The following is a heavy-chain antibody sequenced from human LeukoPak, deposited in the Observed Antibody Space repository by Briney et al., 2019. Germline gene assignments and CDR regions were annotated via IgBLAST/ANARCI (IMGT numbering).Heavy chain of an antibody. CDR3: ARAGVQAVAGTGNDY. CDR1: GFTFSSYA. D-gene: IGHD6-19*01. Sequence: PGGSLRLSCAASGFTFSSYAMHWVRQAPGKGLEWVAVISYDGSNKYYADSVKGRFTISRDNSKNTLYLQMNSLRAEDTAVYYCARAGVQAVAGTGNDYWGQGTLVTVSS. V-gene: IGHV3-30*04. CDR2: ISYDGSNK. J-gene: IGHJ4*02.